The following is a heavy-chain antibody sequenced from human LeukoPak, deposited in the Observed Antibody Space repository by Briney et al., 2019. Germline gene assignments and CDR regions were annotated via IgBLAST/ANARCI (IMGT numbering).Heavy chain of an antibody. CDR3: ARDWGAPTQYYYYGMGV. CDR1: GGTFGSYA. CDR2: IIPIFGTA. D-gene: IGHD3-16*01. J-gene: IGHJ6*02. V-gene: IGHV1-69*13. Sequence: ASVKVSCKASGGTFGSYAISWVRQAPGQGLEWMGGIIPIFGTANYAQKFQGRVTITADESTSTAYMELSSLRSEDTAVYYCARDWGAPTQYYYYGMGVWGQGTTVTVSS.